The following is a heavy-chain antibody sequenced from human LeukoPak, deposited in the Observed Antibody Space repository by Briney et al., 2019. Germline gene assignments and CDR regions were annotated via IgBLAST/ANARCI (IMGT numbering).Heavy chain of an antibody. D-gene: IGHD6-19*01. J-gene: IGHJ4*02. CDR3: ARGQSSGWLPNPLYFDY. V-gene: IGHV4-34*01. Sequence: SETLSLTCAVYGGSFSGYYWSWIRQPPGSWLEWIEEINHSGSTNYNPSLKGRVTISVGTSKNQFSLKLSSVTAADTAVYYCARGQSSGWLPNPLYFDYWGQGTLVTVSS. CDR1: GGSFSGYY. CDR2: INHSGST.